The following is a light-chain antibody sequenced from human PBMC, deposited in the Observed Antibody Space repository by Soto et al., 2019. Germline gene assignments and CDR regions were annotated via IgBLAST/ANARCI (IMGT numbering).Light chain of an antibody. CDR2: DVS. J-gene: IGLJ2*01. Sequence: QSALTQPASVSGSPGQSITISCTGTSSDVGGYNYVSWYQQHPGKVPKLMIFDVSDRPSGVSNRFSGSKSGNTASLTISGLQAEDEADYYCSSYTSSSTLVFSGGTKLTVL. CDR1: SSDVGGYNY. CDR3: SSYTSSSTLV. V-gene: IGLV2-14*01.